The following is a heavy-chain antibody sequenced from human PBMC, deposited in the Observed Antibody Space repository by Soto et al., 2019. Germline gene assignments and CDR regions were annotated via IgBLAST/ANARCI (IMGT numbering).Heavy chain of an antibody. CDR2: IIPIFGTA. Sequence: QVQLVQSGAEVKKPGSSVKVSCKASGGTFSSYAISWVRQAPGQGLEWMGGIIPIFGTANYAQKFQGRVTITADKSTRTAYMELSSLRSEDTAVYYCARVKSHIAARLGWFDPWGQGPLVTVSS. CDR3: ARVKSHIAARLGWFDP. V-gene: IGHV1-69*06. D-gene: IGHD6-6*01. CDR1: GGTFSSYA. J-gene: IGHJ5*02.